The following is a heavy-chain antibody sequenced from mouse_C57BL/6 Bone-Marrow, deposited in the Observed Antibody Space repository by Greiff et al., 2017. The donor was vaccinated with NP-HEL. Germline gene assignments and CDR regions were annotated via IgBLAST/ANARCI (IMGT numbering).Heavy chain of an antibody. CDR1: GYTFTDYE. V-gene: IGHV1-15*01. Sequence: QVQLQQSGAELVRPGASVTLSCKASGYTFTDYEMHWVKQTPVRGLEWIGAIDPETGGPAYNQKFKGKAILSADKSSSTAYMELRSLTSEDSAVYYCTRYYGSSYSHYYAMDYWGQGTSVTVSS. CDR2: IDPETGGP. CDR3: TRYYGSSYSHYYAMDY. D-gene: IGHD1-1*01. J-gene: IGHJ4*01.